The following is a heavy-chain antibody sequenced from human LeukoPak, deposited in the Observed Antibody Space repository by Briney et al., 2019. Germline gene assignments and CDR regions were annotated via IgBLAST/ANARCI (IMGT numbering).Heavy chain of an antibody. V-gene: IGHV7-4-1*02. J-gene: IGHJ4*02. D-gene: IGHD3-10*01. Sequence: GASVKVSCKASGYTFTSYGISWVRQAPGQGLEWMGWISAYNGNTNYAQGFTGRFVFSLDTSVRTAYLQISSLKAEDTAVYYCARAPVRGVIYPGDYWGQGTLVTVSS. CDR2: ISAYNGNT. CDR1: GYTFTSYG. CDR3: ARAPVRGVIYPGDY.